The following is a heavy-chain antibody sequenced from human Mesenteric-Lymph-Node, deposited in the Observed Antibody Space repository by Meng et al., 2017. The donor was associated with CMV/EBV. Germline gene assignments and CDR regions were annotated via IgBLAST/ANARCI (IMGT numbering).Heavy chain of an antibody. CDR1: GGSVNSNNHY. CDR2: ISSSGSST. Sequence: GGSLRLSCTVSGGSVNSNNHYWSWLRQPPGKGLEWVSYISSSGSSTYYADSVKGRFTISRDNARNSLYLQMNGLRAEDTAVYYCARDGDYHRVNDCWGQGTLVTVSS. V-gene: IGHV3-11*04. D-gene: IGHD4-11*01. J-gene: IGHJ4*02. CDR3: ARDGDYHRVNDC.